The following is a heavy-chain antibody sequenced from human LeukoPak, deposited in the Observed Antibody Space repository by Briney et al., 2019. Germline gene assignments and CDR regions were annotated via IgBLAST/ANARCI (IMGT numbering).Heavy chain of an antibody. J-gene: IGHJ3*02. Sequence: YWGWIRQPPGKGLEWIGSIYYSGSTYYNPSLKSRVTISVDTSKNQFSLKLSSVTAADTAVYYCAEYSSAPRADAFDIWGQGTMVTVSS. CDR2: IYYSGST. CDR3: AEYSSAPRADAFDI. V-gene: IGHV4-39*01. D-gene: IGHD6-19*01. CDR1: Y.